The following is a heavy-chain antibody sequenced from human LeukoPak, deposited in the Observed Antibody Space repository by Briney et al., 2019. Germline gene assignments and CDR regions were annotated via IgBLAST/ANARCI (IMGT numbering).Heavy chain of an antibody. CDR3: ATDPIRPFYAFDI. Sequence: SETLSLTCTVFGGSISSYYWSWIRQPAGKGLEGIGRMYTSGSTNQNPSLKSRVTISLAKSKNQFSLTLSSVTAADTAVYYCATDPIRPFYAFDIWGQGTMVTVSS. J-gene: IGHJ3*02. CDR2: MYTSGST. V-gene: IGHV4-4*07. D-gene: IGHD2/OR15-2a*01. CDR1: GGSISSYY.